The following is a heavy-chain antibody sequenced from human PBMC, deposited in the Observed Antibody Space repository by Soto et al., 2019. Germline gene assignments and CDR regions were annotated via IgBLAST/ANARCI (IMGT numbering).Heavy chain of an antibody. Sequence: GESLKISCRGSGCSFARYWITWVRQKPGKGLEWMGRIDPSDSQTYYSPSFRGHVTISVTKSITTVFLQWSSLRASDTAMYYCARQIYESYIGPNCQYYFDSWGQGTAATVYS. CDR3: ARQIYESYIGPNCQYYFDS. D-gene: IGHD3-16*01. V-gene: IGHV5-10-1*01. J-gene: IGHJ4*02. CDR2: IDPSDSQT. CDR1: GCSFARYW.